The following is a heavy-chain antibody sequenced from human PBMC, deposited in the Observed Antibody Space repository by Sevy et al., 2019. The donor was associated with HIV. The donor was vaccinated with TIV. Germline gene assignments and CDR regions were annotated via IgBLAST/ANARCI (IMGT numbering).Heavy chain of an antibody. CDR3: ARGLSYPIAVAGTQVDYYYMDV. CDR2: INWNGGST. CDR1: GFTFDDYG. V-gene: IGHV3-20*04. D-gene: IGHD6-19*01. Sequence: GGSLRLSCAASGFTFDDYGMSWVRQAPGKGLEWVSGINWNGGSTGYADSVKGRFTISRDNAKNSLYLQMNSLRAEDTALYYCARGLSYPIAVAGTQVDYYYMDVWGKGTTVTVSS. J-gene: IGHJ6*03.